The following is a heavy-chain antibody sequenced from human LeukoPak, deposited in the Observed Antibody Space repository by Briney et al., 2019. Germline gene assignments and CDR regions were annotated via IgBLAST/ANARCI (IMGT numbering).Heavy chain of an antibody. CDR1: GFTFSSYA. CDR3: TTLSHDIHY. Sequence: GGSLRLSCAASGFTFSSYAMTWVRQAPGKGLEWVGRMESNPAGGRVDYAAPLKGRFTISRDDSKNTLYLQVNILRTEDTAVYYCTTLSHDIHYWGQGTLVTVPS. J-gene: IGHJ4*02. D-gene: IGHD3-9*01. V-gene: IGHV3-15*04. CDR2: MESNPAGGRV.